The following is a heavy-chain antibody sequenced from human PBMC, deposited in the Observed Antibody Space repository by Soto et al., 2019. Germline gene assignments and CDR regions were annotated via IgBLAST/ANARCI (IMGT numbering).Heavy chain of an antibody. CDR2: LYDVDGS. CDR3: ATWHEREHAYDV. D-gene: IGHD1-1*01. CDR1: GLTISGKKY. V-gene: IGHV3-53*01. Sequence: DVQLVESGGGLILPGESLRLSCAAFGLTISGKKYVAWVRQAPGKGLEWVSALYDVDGSFYADSVKGRFTTSSDSFKTTVYLQMNDLRPDDTAVYYCATWHEREHAYDVWGQGTTVTVSS. J-gene: IGHJ3*01.